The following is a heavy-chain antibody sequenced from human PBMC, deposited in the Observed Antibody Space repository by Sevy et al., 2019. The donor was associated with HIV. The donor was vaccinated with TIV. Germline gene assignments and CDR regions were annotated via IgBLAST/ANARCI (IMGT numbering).Heavy chain of an antibody. CDR3: ARVPSTGRFGMDV. Sequence: GGSLRLSCAASGFSFSTYSMNWVRQAPGKGLEWVSYIGTSSSTIYYEDSVRGRFTISRDNGKNSLYLQMSSLRAADTALYYCARVPSTGRFGMDVWGQGTTVTVSS. CDR2: IGTSSSTI. D-gene: IGHD3-10*01. V-gene: IGHV3-48*01. CDR1: GFSFSTYS. J-gene: IGHJ6*02.